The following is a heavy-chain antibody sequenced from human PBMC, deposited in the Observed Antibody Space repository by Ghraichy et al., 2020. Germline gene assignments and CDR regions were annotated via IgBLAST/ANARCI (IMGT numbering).Heavy chain of an antibody. CDR1: GYTFTGYY. CDR3: ARGLRQWLVPGNWFDP. Sequence: ASVKVSCKASGYTFTGYYMHWVRQAPGPGLEWMGWINPNSGGTNYAQKFQGWVTMTRDTSISTAYMELSRLRSDDTAVYYCARGLRQWLVPGNWFDPWGQGTLVTVSS. J-gene: IGHJ5*02. CDR2: INPNSGGT. V-gene: IGHV1-2*04. D-gene: IGHD6-19*01.